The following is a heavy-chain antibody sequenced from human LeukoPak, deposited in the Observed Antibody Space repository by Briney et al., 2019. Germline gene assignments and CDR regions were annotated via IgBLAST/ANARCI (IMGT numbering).Heavy chain of an antibody. V-gene: IGHV4-39*01. Sequence: SETLSLTCTVSGGSITSSTYYCDWIRQPPGKGREWNVSNYYSGSTYYNPSIKRLTTMCVDTSKTQFSLKLISVTDADAIEYYGAGHGIAADMYYWGQGTLVTVSS. D-gene: IGHD6-13*01. CDR1: GGSITSSTYY. CDR2: NYYSGST. J-gene: IGHJ4*02. CDR3: AGHGIAADMYY.